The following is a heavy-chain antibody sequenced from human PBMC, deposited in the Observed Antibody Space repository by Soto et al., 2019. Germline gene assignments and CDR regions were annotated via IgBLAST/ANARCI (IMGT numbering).Heavy chain of an antibody. CDR3: VKGSGRWSRFDAFDI. V-gene: IGHV3-30*18. Sequence: PGGSLRLSCAASGFTFSSYGMHWVRQAPGKGLEWVAVISYDGSNKYYADSVKGRFTISRDNSKNTLYLQMNSLRAEDTAVFYCVKGSGRWSRFDAFDIWGKGTMVTASS. J-gene: IGHJ3*02. CDR2: ISYDGSNK. D-gene: IGHD4-17*01. CDR1: GFTFSSYG.